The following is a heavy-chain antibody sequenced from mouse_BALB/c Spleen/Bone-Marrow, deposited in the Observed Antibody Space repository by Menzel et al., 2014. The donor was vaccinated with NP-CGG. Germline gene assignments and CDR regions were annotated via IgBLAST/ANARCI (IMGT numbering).Heavy chain of an antibody. Sequence: EVQVVESGGGLVQPGGSLKLSCAASGFTFSSYGMSWVRQTPDKRLELVAIINSNGGSTYYPDSVKGRFTISRDNAKNTLYLQMSSLKSEDTAMYYCARDYDYDYWGQGTTLTVSS. J-gene: IGHJ2*01. CDR1: GFTFSSYG. V-gene: IGHV5-6-3*01. D-gene: IGHD2-4*01. CDR3: ARDYDYDY. CDR2: INSNGGST.